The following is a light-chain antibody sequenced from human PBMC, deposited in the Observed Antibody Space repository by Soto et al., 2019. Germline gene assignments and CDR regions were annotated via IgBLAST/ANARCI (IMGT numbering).Light chain of an antibody. CDR3: QQYNNYSLYT. Sequence: EIVMTQSPGTLSVSPGERATLSCRASQGVGSNLAWYQQRPGQAPRLLIYAASTRATDIPARFAGRGSGTEYTLTIISLQSEDFAVLFCQQYNNYSLYTFGQGTKLEI. V-gene: IGKV3-15*01. J-gene: IGKJ2*01. CDR2: AAS. CDR1: QGVGSN.